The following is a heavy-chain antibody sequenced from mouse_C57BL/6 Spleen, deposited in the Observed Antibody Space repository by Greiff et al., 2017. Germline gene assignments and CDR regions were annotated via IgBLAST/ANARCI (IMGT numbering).Heavy chain of an antibody. CDR2: ISDGGSYT. Sequence: DVHLVESGGGLVKPGGSLKLSCAASGFTFSSYAMSWVRQTPEKRLEWVATISDGGSYTYYPDNVKGRFTISRDNAKNNLYLQMSHLRSEDTAMYYCARGDGNYRYFDVWGTGTTVTVSS. CDR1: GFTFSSYA. J-gene: IGHJ1*03. V-gene: IGHV5-4*01. D-gene: IGHD2-1*01. CDR3: ARGDGNYRYFDV.